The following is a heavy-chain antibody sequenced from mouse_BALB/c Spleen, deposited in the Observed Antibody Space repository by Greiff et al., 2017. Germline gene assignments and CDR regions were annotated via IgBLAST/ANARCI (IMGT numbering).Heavy chain of an antibody. J-gene: IGHJ4*01. Sequence: VHLVESAAELARPGASVKMSCKASGYTFTSYTMHWVKQRPGQGLEWIGYINPSSGYTEYNQKFKDKTTLTADKSSSTAYMQLSSLTSEDSAVYYCASRIYYFAMDYWGQGTSVTVSS. V-gene: IGHV1-4*02. CDR2: INPSSGYT. CDR1: GYTFTSYT. CDR3: ASRIYYFAMDY.